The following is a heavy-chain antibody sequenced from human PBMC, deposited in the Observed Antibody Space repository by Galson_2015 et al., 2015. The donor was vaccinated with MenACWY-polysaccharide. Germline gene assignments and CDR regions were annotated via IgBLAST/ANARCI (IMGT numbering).Heavy chain of an antibody. CDR1: GFTFSSYS. J-gene: IGHJ6*02. CDR3: ARLHCSSTSCYPTDYYYYGMDV. Sequence: SLRLSCAASGFTFSSYSMNWVRQAPGKGLEWVSYISSSSSTIYYADSVKGRFTISRDNAKNSLFLQMNSLRAEDTAVYYCARLHCSSTSCYPTDYYYYGMDVWGPWTTVTVSS. D-gene: IGHD2-2*01. V-gene: IGHV3-48*01. CDR2: ISSSSSTI.